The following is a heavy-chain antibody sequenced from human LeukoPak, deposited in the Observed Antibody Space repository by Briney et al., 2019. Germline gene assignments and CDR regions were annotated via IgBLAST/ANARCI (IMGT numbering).Heavy chain of an antibody. Sequence: GGSLRLSCAASGFTFSSYGMHWVRQAPGKGLEWVAVISYDGSNKYYADSVKGRFTISRDNSKNTLYLQMNSLRAEDTAVYYCAKVHNSNYDYFDYWGQGTLVTVSS. J-gene: IGHJ4*02. D-gene: IGHD4-11*01. CDR3: AKVHNSNYDYFDY. CDR2: ISYDGSNK. CDR1: GFTFSSYG. V-gene: IGHV3-30*18.